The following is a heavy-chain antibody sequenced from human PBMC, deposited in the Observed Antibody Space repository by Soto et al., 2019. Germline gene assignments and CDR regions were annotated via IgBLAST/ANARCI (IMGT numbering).Heavy chain of an antibody. CDR2: MYHSGST. CDR3: DRGPILDYSGSGNNFDY. Sequence: PSETLSLTCAVSGGSVSGGDYSWNWIRQPPGKGLEWIGFMYHSGSTLYNPSLKSRVTISIDRSKNQFSLKLNSVTAADTAVYYCDRGPILDYSGSGNNFDYWGQGTLVTVSS. CDR1: GGSVSGGDYS. D-gene: IGHD3-10*01. V-gene: IGHV4-30-2*01. J-gene: IGHJ4*02.